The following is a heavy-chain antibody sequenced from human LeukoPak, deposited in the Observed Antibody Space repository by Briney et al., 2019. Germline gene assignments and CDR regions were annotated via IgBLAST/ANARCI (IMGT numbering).Heavy chain of an antibody. Sequence: GGSLRLSCAASGFTVSSNYMSWVRQAPGKGLEWVSVIYSGGSTYYADSVKGRFTISRDNSKNTLYLQMNSLRAEDTAVYYCARLMTTVVTNYYYYYGMDVWGQGTTVTVSS. D-gene: IGHD4-23*01. CDR3: ARLMTTVVTNYYYYYGMDV. J-gene: IGHJ6*02. V-gene: IGHV3-66*04. CDR1: GFTVSSNY. CDR2: IYSGGST.